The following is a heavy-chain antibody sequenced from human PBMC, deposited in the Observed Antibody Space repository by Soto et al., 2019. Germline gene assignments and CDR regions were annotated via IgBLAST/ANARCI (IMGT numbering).Heavy chain of an antibody. Sequence: GGSLRLSCAASGFTFSSYAMHWVRQAPGKGLEWVAVISYDGSNKYYADSVKGRFTISRDNSKNTLYLQMNSLRAEDTAVYYCAREATYSSSWPPTPIVVVVAAPPDYWGQGTLVTVSS. D-gene: IGHD2-15*01. CDR3: AREATYSSSWPPTPIVVVVAAPPDY. V-gene: IGHV3-30-3*01. J-gene: IGHJ4*02. CDR2: ISYDGSNK. CDR1: GFTFSSYA.